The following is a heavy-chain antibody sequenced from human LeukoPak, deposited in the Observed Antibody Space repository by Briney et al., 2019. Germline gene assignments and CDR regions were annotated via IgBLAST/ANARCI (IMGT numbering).Heavy chain of an antibody. CDR3: ARKDYDSSGYYYNY. CDR2: IYYSGST. V-gene: IGHV4-31*03. Sequence: PSETLSLTCTVSGGSISSGGNYWSWIRQHPGKGLEWTGYIYYSGSTYYNPSLKSRVTISVDTSKNQFSLKLSSVTAADTAVYYCARKDYDSSGYYYNYWGQGTLVTVSS. CDR1: GGSISSGGNY. J-gene: IGHJ4*02. D-gene: IGHD3-22*01.